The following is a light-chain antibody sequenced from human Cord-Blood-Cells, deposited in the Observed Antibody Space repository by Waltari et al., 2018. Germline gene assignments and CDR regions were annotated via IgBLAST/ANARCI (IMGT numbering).Light chain of an antibody. CDR1: SSDVGRYNL. CDR3: CSYAGSSTHVV. V-gene: IGLV2-23*01. CDR2: EGS. J-gene: IGLJ2*01. Sequence: QSALTQPASVSGSPGQSNTISCTGTSSDVGRYNLVSWYQQHPGKAPKLMIYEGSKRPSGVSNRFSGSKSGNTASLTISGLQAEDDADYYCCSYAGSSTHVVFGGGTKLTVL.